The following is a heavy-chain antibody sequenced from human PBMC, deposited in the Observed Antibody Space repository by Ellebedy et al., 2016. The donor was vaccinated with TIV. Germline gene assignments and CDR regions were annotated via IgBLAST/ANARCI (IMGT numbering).Heavy chain of an antibody. CDR2: IIPIFGTA. CDR3: AAEGVVLPFGY. D-gene: IGHD2-2*01. J-gene: IGHJ4*02. Sequence: SVKVSXXASGGTFSSYAISWVRQAPGQGLEWMGGIIPIFGTANYAQKFQGRVTITADESTSTAYMELSSLRSEDTAVYYCAAEGVVLPFGYWGQGTLVTVSS. CDR1: GGTFSSYA. V-gene: IGHV1-69*13.